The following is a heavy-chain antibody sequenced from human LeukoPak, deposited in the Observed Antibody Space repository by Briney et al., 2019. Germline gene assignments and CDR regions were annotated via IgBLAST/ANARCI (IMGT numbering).Heavy chain of an antibody. CDR3: ARVSGWYWFDN. CDR2: ISSNGRIT. Sequence: GGSLRLSCAASGFTFGTYAMHWVRQAPGKGLEYVSAISSNGRITYYADSVKGRFTISRDNSKNILHLQMGSLRTEDTAVYYCARVSGWYWFDNWGQGTLVTVSS. J-gene: IGHJ4*02. D-gene: IGHD6-19*01. CDR1: GFTFGTYA. V-gene: IGHV3-64*02.